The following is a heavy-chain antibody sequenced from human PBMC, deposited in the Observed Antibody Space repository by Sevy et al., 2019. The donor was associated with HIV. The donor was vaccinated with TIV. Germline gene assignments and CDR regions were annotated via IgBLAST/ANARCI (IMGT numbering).Heavy chain of an antibody. J-gene: IGHJ3*02. CDR3: ARAVLENYYDSSGDPDAFDI. CDR2: ISSSSSTK. V-gene: IGHV3-48*02. D-gene: IGHD3-22*01. Sequence: GGSLRLSCAASGFTFSSYSMNWVRQAPGKGLEWVSYISSSSSTKYYVDSVKGRFTISRDNAKNSLYLQMTSLRDEDTAVYYCARAVLENYYDSSGDPDAFDIWGQGTMVTVSS. CDR1: GFTFSSYS.